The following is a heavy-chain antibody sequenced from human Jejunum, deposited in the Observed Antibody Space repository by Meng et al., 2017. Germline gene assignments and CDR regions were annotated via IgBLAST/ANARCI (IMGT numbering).Heavy chain of an antibody. CDR3: AGDPPPRPSDALDV. Sequence: SETLSLTCNVSGDSISSYYWSWIRQPPGKGLEWIGYISYTGSADYNPSLKSRVTMSVDASKNQFSLKLSSVTAADAAVYYCAGDPPPRPSDALDVWGQGTRVTVSS. J-gene: IGHJ3*01. CDR1: GDSISSYY. CDR2: ISYTGSA. V-gene: IGHV4-59*01.